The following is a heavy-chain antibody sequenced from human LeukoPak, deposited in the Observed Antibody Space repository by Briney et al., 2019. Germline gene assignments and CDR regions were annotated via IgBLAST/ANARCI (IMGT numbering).Heavy chain of an antibody. D-gene: IGHD2-8*02. Sequence: GGSLRLSCAASGFIFSSYSMIWVRQAPGKGLEWVSYISSSSSAIYYADSVKGRFTTSRDNVKNSLYLQINSLRDEDTAVYYCARDTGERPGDYWGQGTLVTVSS. CDR3: ARDTGERPGDY. CDR1: GFIFSSYS. CDR2: ISSSSSAI. J-gene: IGHJ4*02. V-gene: IGHV3-48*02.